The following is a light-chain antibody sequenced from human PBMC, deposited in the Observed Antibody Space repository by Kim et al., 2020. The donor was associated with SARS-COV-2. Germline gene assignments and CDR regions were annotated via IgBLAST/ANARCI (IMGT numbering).Light chain of an antibody. CDR3: LLYFRGALL. J-gene: IGLJ2*01. CDR1: TGAVTSDYY. CDR2: NTN. Sequence: PGGTVTVTCASNTGAVTSDYYPNWFQQKPGQAPRALIYNTNKKHSWTPARFSGSLPGGKAALTLSGVQPEDEAEYYCLLYFRGALLFGGGTQLTVL. V-gene: IGLV7-43*01.